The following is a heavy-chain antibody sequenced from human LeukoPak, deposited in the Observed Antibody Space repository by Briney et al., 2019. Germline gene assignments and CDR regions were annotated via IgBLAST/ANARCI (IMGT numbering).Heavy chain of an antibody. CDR1: GGSFSDYY. Sequence: PSETLSLTCAVYGGSFSDYYWTWIRQPPGKGLEWIGEINHSGSTNYNPSLKSRVTISVDTSKNQFSLKLSSVTAADTAVYYCARVRGYNYSTAAFDVWGQGTLLTASP. V-gene: IGHV4-34*01. CDR2: INHSGST. J-gene: IGHJ3*01. CDR3: ARVRGYNYSTAAFDV. D-gene: IGHD5-18*01.